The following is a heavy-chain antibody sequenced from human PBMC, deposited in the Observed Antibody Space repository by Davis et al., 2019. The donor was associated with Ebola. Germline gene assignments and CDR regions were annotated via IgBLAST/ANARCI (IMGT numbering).Heavy chain of an antibody. CDR2: FDPEDGKT. D-gene: IGHD7-27*01. CDR3: ATGLRNWAYFDY. Sequence: ASVKVSCKVSGYTLTELSMHWVRQAPGKGLEWMGGFDPEDGKTIYAQKFQGRVSMTEDTSTDTAYMELSSLRSEDTAVYYCATGLRNWAYFDYWGQGTLVTVSS. CDR1: GYTLTELS. V-gene: IGHV1-24*01. J-gene: IGHJ4*02.